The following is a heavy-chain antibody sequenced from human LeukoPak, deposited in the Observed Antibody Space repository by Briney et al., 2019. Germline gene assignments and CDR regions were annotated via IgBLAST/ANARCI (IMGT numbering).Heavy chain of an antibody. D-gene: IGHD1-26*01. CDR2: ITASGTAM. CDR3: ASSGSYRFDY. V-gene: IGHV3-48*02. Sequence: GGSLRLSCAASGFTFSSYSMNWIRQAPGKGLEWVSHITASGTAMFYADSVKGRFTISRDNAKNSLYLQMNSLRDEDTAVYYCASSGSYRFDYWGQGTLVTVSS. J-gene: IGHJ4*02. CDR1: GFTFSSYS.